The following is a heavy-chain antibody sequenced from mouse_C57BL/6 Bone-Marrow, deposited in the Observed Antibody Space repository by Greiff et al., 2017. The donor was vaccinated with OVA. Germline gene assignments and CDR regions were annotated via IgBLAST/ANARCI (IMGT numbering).Heavy chain of an antibody. D-gene: IGHD1-1*01. CDR2: IDPSDSYT. J-gene: IGHJ4*01. V-gene: IGHV1-59*01. CDR3: ARYELRYLGAMDY. Sequence: VQLQQPGAELVRPGTSVKLSCKASGYTFTSYWMHWVKQRPGQGLEWIGVIDPSDSYTNYNQKFKGKAPLTVDTSSSTAYMQLSRLTSEDSAVYYCARYELRYLGAMDYWGQGTSVTVSS. CDR1: GYTFTSYW.